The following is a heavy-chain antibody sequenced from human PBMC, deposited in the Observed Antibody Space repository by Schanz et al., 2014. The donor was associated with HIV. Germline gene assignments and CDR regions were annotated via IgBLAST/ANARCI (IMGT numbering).Heavy chain of an antibody. Sequence: QVQLVQSGAELKKPGASVKVSCKASGYTFSNYGINWVRQAPGQGLEWMGGIIPMFGTRNFAQKFQGRVTIIADESTSTAYMELSSLRSADTAVYFCARAAFSSEYYYGMDVWGQGTTVTVSS. D-gene: IGHD3-3*02. CDR3: ARAAFSSEYYYGMDV. V-gene: IGHV1-69*13. J-gene: IGHJ6*02. CDR2: IIPMFGTR. CDR1: GYTFSNYG.